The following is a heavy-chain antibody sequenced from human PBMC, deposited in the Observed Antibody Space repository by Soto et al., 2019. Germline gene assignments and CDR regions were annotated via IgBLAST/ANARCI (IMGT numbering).Heavy chain of an antibody. Sequence: GGSLRLSCAASGFTFSSYWMHWVRHAPGKGLVWVSRINSDGSSTSYADSVKGRFTISRDNAKNTLYLQMNSLRAEDTAVYYCARVVKASSSGWWSYYFDYWGQGTLVTVSS. J-gene: IGHJ4*02. V-gene: IGHV3-74*01. CDR2: INSDGSST. D-gene: IGHD6-19*01. CDR3: ARVVKASSSGWWSYYFDY. CDR1: GFTFSSYW.